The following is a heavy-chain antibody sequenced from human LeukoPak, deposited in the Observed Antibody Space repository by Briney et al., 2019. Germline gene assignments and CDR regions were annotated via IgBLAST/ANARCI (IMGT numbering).Heavy chain of an antibody. Sequence: PSETLSFTCSVSGASISAYHWSWIRQPAGKGLEWIGRIYSSGRTNYIPSLKSRLTMSVDTSKNQFSLKLNSVTAADTAVYYCARDYSYPDYWGQGTLVTVSS. CDR1: GASISAYH. CDR3: ARDYSYPDY. V-gene: IGHV4-4*07. CDR2: IYSSGRT. J-gene: IGHJ4*02. D-gene: IGHD5-18*01.